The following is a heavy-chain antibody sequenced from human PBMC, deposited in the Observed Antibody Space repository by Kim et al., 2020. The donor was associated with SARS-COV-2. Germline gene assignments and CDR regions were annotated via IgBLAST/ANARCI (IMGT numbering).Heavy chain of an antibody. Sequence: GGSLRLSCVASGFTFTSRAMSWVRQSPVKGLEWVASINNGGNPYYANSVKGRFTICRDITKDTLYLQMNSLRADDTALYYCAKDNPSNGWPAFDSWGQGT. D-gene: IGHD6-19*01. J-gene: IGHJ4*02. CDR1: GFTFTSRA. V-gene: IGHV3-23*01. CDR2: INNGGNP. CDR3: AKDNPSNGWPAFDS.